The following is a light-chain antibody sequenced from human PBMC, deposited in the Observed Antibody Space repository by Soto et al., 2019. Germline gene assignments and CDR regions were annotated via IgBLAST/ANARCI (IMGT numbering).Light chain of an antibody. V-gene: IGKV1-39*01. CDR1: ESISSH. J-gene: IGKJ5*01. CDR2: AAS. CDR3: QQIYSVPIT. Sequence: DIQMTQSPSSLSASVGDRVTITCRASESISSHLNWYQQKSGRAPQLLIHAASTLQTGVPSRFSGSGSGTNFPLTISSLQPEDFATYYCQQIYSVPITFAQGTRLEIK.